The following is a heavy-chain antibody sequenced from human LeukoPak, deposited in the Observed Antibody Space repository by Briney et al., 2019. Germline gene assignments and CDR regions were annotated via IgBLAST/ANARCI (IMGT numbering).Heavy chain of an antibody. CDR3: ARHSYDYVWGSYRYSGTSGYFDY. D-gene: IGHD3-16*02. CDR2: INHSGST. Sequence: SGTLSLTCAVYCGSFSGYYWSWIRQPPGKGLEWIGEINHSGSTNYNPSLKSRVTISVDTSKNQFSLKLSSVTAADTAVYYCARHSYDYVWGSYRYSGTSGYFDYWGQGTLVTVSS. V-gene: IGHV4-34*01. J-gene: IGHJ4*02. CDR1: CGSFSGYY.